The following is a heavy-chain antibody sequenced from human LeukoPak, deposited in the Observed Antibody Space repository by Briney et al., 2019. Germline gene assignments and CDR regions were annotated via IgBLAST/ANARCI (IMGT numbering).Heavy chain of an antibody. V-gene: IGHV3-15*01. CDR1: GFTVTNAW. Sequence: GGSLRLSCAASGFTVTNAWMNWVRRATGKGLEWGARIKSNAGGGTTDYAAPVKGRFTISRDDATNTMSLQMNSLKTEDTAVYYCTRDPRIAPERGFDYWGQGTLVTVSS. CDR3: TRDPRIAPERGFDY. D-gene: IGHD6-13*01. CDR2: IKSNAGGGTT. J-gene: IGHJ4*02.